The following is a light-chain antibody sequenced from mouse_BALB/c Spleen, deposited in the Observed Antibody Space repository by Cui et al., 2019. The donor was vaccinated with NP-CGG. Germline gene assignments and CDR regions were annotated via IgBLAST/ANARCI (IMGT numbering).Light chain of an antibody. Sequence: QAVVLQESAATTSLGETAPPTCRPSSGAVTTSNYANWVQEKPDHLFTGLIGGTNNRAPGVPARFSGSLIGDKAALTITGAQTEDEAIYFCALWYSNHWVFGGGTKLTVL. CDR3: ALWYSNHWV. CDR2: GTN. V-gene: IGLV1*01. J-gene: IGLJ1*01. CDR1: SGAVTTSNY.